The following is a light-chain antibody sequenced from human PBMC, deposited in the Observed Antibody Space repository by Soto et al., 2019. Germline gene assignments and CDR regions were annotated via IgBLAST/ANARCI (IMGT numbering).Light chain of an antibody. J-gene: IGLJ2*01. Sequence: QSVLTQPPSVSGAPGQRVTISCTGSSSNIGAGYDVHWYQQLPGTAPKLLIYGNSNRPAGVPDRCYGSKSGTSASLAFTGLEAGDVGVYLCQSSVGGLRGAVFGGGTQLTVL. V-gene: IGLV1-40*01. CDR2: GNS. CDR1: SSNIGAGYD. CDR3: QSSVGGLRGAV.